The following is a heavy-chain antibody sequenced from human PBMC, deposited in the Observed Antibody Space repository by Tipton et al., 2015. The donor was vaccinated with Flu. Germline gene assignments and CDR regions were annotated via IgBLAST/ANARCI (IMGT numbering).Heavy chain of an antibody. CDR3: AREEYCSGGTCYEGWFDP. CDR1: GGSISSYY. V-gene: IGHV4-4*07. J-gene: IGHJ5*02. Sequence: TLSLICIVSGGSISSYYWSWIRQPAGKGLEWIGRIYTSGSTNYNPSLKSRVTMSVDTSKNQFSLKLSSVTAADTAVDYCAREEYCSGGTCYEGWFDPWGQGTLVTVSS. CDR2: IYTSGST. D-gene: IGHD2-15*01.